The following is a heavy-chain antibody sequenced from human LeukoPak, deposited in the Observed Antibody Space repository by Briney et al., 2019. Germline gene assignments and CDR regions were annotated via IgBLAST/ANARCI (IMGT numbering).Heavy chain of an antibody. CDR1: GFTFGDYA. D-gene: IGHD1-26*01. Sequence: PGGSLRLSCTASGFTFGDYAMSWVRQAPGKGLEWVGFIRSKAYGGTTEYAASVKGRFTISRDDSKSIAYLQMNSLKTEDTAVYYCTREYGGSYGRAFDIWGQGTMVTVSS. CDR2: IRSKAYGGTT. CDR3: TREYGGSYGRAFDI. V-gene: IGHV3-49*04. J-gene: IGHJ3*02.